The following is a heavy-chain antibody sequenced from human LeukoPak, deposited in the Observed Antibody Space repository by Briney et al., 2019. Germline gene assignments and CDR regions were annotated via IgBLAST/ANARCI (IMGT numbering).Heavy chain of an antibody. CDR1: GFTFTDEY. Sequence: ASVKVSCKSSGFTFTDEYIHWVRQAPGQGLEWMGWINPYSGAINYAQKFQGRVTLTRDTSISTAYMELSRLTSGDTAVYYCARDPRSQLLLDYWGQGTLVTVSS. CDR3: ARDPRSQLLLDY. CDR2: INPYSGAI. V-gene: IGHV1-2*02. D-gene: IGHD2-2*01. J-gene: IGHJ4*02.